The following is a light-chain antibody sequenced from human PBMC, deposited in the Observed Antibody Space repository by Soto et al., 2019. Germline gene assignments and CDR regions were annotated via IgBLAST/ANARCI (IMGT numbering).Light chain of an antibody. CDR2: DSS. V-gene: IGKV1-5*01. CDR1: QSISSW. J-gene: IGKJ1*01. CDR3: QQYSSHWT. Sequence: DIQMTQYPSTLSASVGDRVTITCRASQSISSWLAWYQQKPGTAPKLLIFDSSTLQSGVPSRFSGSGSGTEFTLTITSLQPDDFAAYYCQQYSSHWTFGQGTKVEIK.